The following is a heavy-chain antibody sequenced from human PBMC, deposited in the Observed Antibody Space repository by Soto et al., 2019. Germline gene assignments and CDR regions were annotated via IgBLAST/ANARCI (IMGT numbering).Heavy chain of an antibody. J-gene: IGHJ6*02. V-gene: IGHV3-23*01. CDR1: GFTFSSYA. D-gene: IGHD6-13*01. CDR2: ISGSGGST. Sequence: GGSLRLSCAASGFTFSSYAMSWVRQAPGKGLEWVSAISGSGGSTYYADSVKGRFTISRDNTKNTLYLQMNSLRAADTAVYYCEKALARSSWYRPSYYYYGMDVWGQGTTVTVSS. CDR3: EKALARSSWYRPSYYYYGMDV.